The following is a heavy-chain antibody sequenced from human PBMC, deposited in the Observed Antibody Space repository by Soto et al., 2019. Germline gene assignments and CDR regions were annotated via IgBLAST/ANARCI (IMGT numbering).Heavy chain of an antibody. CDR2: IYHSGST. CDR3: VRGPGSKAFDP. V-gene: IGHV4-38-2*01. CDR1: GYSISSDYF. Sequence: SETLSLTCAVSGYSISSDYFWGWIRQPPGKGLEWIASIYHSGSTFYNPSLKSRVTISVDTSKNQFSLKLTSVIAADTAIYYCVRGPGSKAFDPWGQGTLVTVSS. J-gene: IGHJ5*02.